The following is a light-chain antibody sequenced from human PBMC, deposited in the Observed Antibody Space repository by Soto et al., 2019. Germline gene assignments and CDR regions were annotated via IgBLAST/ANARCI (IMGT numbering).Light chain of an antibody. CDR2: KAS. CDR3: LQYNTYPLT. V-gene: IGKV1-5*03. J-gene: IGKJ4*01. CDR1: QSISTW. Sequence: DIQMTQSPSTLSASVGDRVTITCRASQSISTWLAWYQQKPGKAPKLLIYKASSLESGVPSRFSGSGSGTEFTITISSLQPDDFATYYCLQYNTYPLTFGGGTTVEIK.